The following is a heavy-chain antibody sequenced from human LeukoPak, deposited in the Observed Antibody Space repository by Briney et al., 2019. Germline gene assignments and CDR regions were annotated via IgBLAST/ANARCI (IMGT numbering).Heavy chain of an antibody. CDR1: GFTFSNDA. J-gene: IGHJ4*02. CDR2: IRYSGGTT. D-gene: IGHD4-17*01. Sequence: PGGSLRLSCAPSGFTFSNDAMSSARHAPGKGLEWLSAIRYSGGTTYYADSVEGRFTISSDKFKNTLYLQMNNLRAEDTAVFYCATLAVNTVTLPSDVYRGQGTLVTVSS. CDR3: ATLAVNTVTLPSDVY. V-gene: IGHV3-23*01.